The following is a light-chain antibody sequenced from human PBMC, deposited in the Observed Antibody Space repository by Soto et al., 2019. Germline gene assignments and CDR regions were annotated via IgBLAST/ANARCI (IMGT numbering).Light chain of an antibody. Sequence: VMTQSPATLSLSPGERATLSWRASQTVSRNLAWYQQRPGQAPRLLIYDISNRATGVPARFSGSGSETEFTLTIRSLQSEDFAVYFCQQYNNWPSFGQGTRLEI. CDR2: DIS. CDR3: QQYNNWPS. V-gene: IGKV3-15*01. J-gene: IGKJ5*01. CDR1: QTVSRN.